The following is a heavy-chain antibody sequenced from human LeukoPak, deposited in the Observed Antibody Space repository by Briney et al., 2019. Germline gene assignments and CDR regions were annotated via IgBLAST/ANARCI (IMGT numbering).Heavy chain of an antibody. J-gene: IGHJ4*02. CDR1: SYSISSGYY. D-gene: IGHD3-16*02. CDR2: VYHSGTT. CDR3: ASYDYVWGSYLN. V-gene: IGHV4-38-2*01. Sequence: PSETLSLTCAVSSYSISSGYYWGWIRQAPGEGLEWIGSVYHSGTTYYNPSLKSRVTISVDTSKNQFSLKLSSVSAADTAVYYCASYDYVWGSYLNWGQGTLVTVSS.